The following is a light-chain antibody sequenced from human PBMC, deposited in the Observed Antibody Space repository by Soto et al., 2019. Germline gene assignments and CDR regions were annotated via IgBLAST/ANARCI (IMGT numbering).Light chain of an antibody. J-gene: IGLJ1*01. V-gene: IGLV1-40*01. CDR3: QSYESSSLRGYV. Sequence: QSVLTQPPSVSGAPGQRVTISCTGSSSNIGAGYDVHWYQQLPRTAPKLLIYSNNNRPSGVPDRFSGSRSGTSASLAITGLQPEDEADYYCQSYESSSLRGYVFGSGTKVTVL. CDR2: SNN. CDR1: SSNIGAGYD.